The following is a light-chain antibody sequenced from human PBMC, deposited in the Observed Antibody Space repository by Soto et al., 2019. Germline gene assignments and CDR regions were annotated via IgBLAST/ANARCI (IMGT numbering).Light chain of an antibody. J-gene: IGKJ1*01. V-gene: IGKV3-20*01. CDR2: GAS. Sequence: ETVLTQSPGTLSLSPGERTTLSCRASSDVSSIYLAWYQQKPGQAPRLLIYGASSRATGIPDRFSGSGFGTEFTLTISGLQSEDFAVYYCQQYNNWPRTFGQGTKVDI. CDR1: SDVSSIY. CDR3: QQYNNWPRT.